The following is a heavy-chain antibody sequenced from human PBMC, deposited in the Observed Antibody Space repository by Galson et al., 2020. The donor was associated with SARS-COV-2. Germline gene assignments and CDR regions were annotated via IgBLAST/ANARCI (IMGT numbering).Heavy chain of an antibody. Sequence: ASETVPCQALGLRLGSHGINWVRQAPGQGLEGMGWISAYNGDAKHAEKFQDRVLMTTDTATATAYMELRSLRPDDTAVYLCAADGHIAMATQGFDPWGQGTLGTVSS. CDR1: GLRLGSHG. J-gene: IGHJ5*02. CDR3: AADGHIAMATQGFDP. CDR2: ISAYNGDA. V-gene: IGHV1-18*04. D-gene: IGHD2-21*01.